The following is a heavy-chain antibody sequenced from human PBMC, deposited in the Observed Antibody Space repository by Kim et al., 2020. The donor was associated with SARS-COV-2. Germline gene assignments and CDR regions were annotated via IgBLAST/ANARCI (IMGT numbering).Heavy chain of an antibody. Sequence: TNYNPSRESRVTISVDTSKNQFSLKMSSMTAADTAVYYCARVHAVMGLDSWGQGILVTVSS. CDR2: T. V-gene: IGHV4-59*01. D-gene: IGHD2-21*01. CDR3: ARVHAVMGLDS. J-gene: IGHJ5*01.